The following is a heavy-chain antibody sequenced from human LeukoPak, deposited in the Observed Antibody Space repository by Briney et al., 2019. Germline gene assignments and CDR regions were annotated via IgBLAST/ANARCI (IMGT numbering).Heavy chain of an antibody. Sequence: QPGRSLRLSCTASGFTFGDYAMSWVRQAPGKGLEWVGFIRSKAYGGTTEYAASVKGRFTISRDDSKSIAYLQMNSLKTEDTAVYYCTRLVGARVVGVYYYYMDVWGKGTTVTISS. D-gene: IGHD1-26*01. J-gene: IGHJ6*03. CDR2: IRSKAYGGTT. CDR3: TRLVGARVVGVYYYYMDV. CDR1: GFTFGDYA. V-gene: IGHV3-49*04.